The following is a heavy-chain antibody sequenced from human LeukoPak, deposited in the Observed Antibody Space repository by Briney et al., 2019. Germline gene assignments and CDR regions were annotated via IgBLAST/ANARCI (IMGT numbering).Heavy chain of an antibody. J-gene: IGHJ4*02. CDR3: ARDWNVDIVAVYYFDY. CDR2: IYHSGST. V-gene: IGHV4-38-2*02. CDR1: GYSISSGYY. Sequence: SETLSLTCTVSGYSISSGYYWGWIRQPPGQGLEWIGSIYHSGSTYYNPSLKSRVTISVDTSKNQFSLKLSSVTAADTAVYYCARDWNVDIVAVYYFDYWGQGTLVTVSS. D-gene: IGHD5-12*01.